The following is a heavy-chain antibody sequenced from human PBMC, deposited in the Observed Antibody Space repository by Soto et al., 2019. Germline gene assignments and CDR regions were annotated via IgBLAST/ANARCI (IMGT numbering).Heavy chain of an antibody. Sequence: ASVKVSCKASGYTFTSYGISWVRQAPGQGLEWMGWIRAHNGNTNYAQKLQGRVTITRDTSASTAYMQLSSLKYEDTAVYYCARVAKVGTYYYYYYGMDVWGQGTTVTVSS. D-gene: IGHD1-26*01. CDR1: GYTFTSYG. V-gene: IGHV1-18*01. J-gene: IGHJ6*02. CDR3: ARVAKVGTYYYYYYGMDV. CDR2: IRAHNGNT.